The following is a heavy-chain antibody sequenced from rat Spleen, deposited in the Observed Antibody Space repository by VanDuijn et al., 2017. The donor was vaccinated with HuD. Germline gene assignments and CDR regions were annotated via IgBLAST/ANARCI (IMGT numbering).Heavy chain of an antibody. D-gene: IGHD1-11*01. CDR3: ARHLRVASGVMDA. Sequence: QVQLKESGPGLVQPSQTLSLTCTVSGFSLTSNSVSWVRQPPGKGLEWMGAIWSGGGTDYNSALKSRLSISRDTSKSQVFLKMNSLQPEDTATYYCARHLRVASGVMDAWGQGASVTVSS. V-gene: IGHV2-1*01. CDR2: IWSGGGT. J-gene: IGHJ4*01. CDR1: GFSLTSNS.